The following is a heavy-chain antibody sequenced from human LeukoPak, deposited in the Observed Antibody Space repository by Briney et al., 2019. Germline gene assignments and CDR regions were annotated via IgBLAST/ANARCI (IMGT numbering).Heavy chain of an antibody. Sequence: SQTLSLTCAVSGGSISSGGYYWSWIRQHPGKGLEWIGYIYYSGSTYYNPSLKSRVTISVDTSKNQFSLKLSSVTAADTAVYYCARARRAGAWHSSGWYGSREFSTPGTDYWGQGTLVTVSS. CDR3: ARARRAGAWHSSGWYGSREFSTPGTDY. D-gene: IGHD6-19*01. CDR1: GGSISSGGYY. CDR2: IYYSGST. J-gene: IGHJ4*02. V-gene: IGHV4-31*11.